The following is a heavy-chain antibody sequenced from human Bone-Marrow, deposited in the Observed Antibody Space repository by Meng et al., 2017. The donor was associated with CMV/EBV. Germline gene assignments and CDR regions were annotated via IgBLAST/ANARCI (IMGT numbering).Heavy chain of an antibody. V-gene: IGHV4-4*07. CDR2: IQVIGHT. Sequence: QVQFQEPGPGLLRPSETLSLTCIVSGASIKNYNWNWVRQPAGQGLEWIGLIQVIGHTVYNPSLKSRVTVSLDASKNQFSLTLNSVTAADTATYYCAGSRPGGGACDYWGQGILVTVSS. J-gene: IGHJ4*02. CDR1: GASIKNYN. D-gene: IGHD3-16*01. CDR3: AGSRPGGGACDY.